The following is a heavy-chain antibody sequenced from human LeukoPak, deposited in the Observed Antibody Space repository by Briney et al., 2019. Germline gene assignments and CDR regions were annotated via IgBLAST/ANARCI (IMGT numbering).Heavy chain of an antibody. CDR3: ARGENYYGSDYFDY. D-gene: IGHD3-10*01. J-gene: IGHJ4*02. CDR1: GFTVSSNY. CDR2: IYSGGST. V-gene: IGHV3-53*01. Sequence: GGSLRLSCAASGFTVSSNYMSWVRQAPGKGLEWVSVIYSGGSTYYADSVKGRFTISRDNSKNTLYLQMNSLRAEDTAVYYCARGENYYGSDYFDYWGQGTLVTVSS.